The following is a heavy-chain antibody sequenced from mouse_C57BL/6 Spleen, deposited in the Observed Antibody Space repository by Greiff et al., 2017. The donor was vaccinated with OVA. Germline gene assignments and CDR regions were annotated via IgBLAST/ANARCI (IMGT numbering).Heavy chain of an antibody. Sequence: EVQLVESGPGLVKPSQSLSLTCSVTGYSITSGYYWNWIRQFPGNKLEWMGYISYDGSNNYNPSLKNRISITRDTSKNQFFLKLNSVTTEDTATYYCARDRGLLLYWYFDVWGTGTTVTVSS. CDR3: ARDRGLLLYWYFDV. J-gene: IGHJ1*03. CDR2: ISYDGSN. CDR1: GYSITSGYY. D-gene: IGHD2-3*01. V-gene: IGHV3-6*01.